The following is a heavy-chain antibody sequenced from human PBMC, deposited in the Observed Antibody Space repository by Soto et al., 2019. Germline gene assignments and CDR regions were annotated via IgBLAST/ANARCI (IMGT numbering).Heavy chain of an antibody. CDR2: ISSSSSYT. V-gene: IGHV3-11*06. Sequence: GGSLSLSCAASGFTFSDYYMSWIRQAPGKGLEWVSYISSSSSYTNYADSVKGRFTISRDNAKNSLYLQMNSLRAEDTAVYYCATSRQPITGVDLWHDYWGQGTLVTVSS. CDR1: GFTFSDYY. D-gene: IGHD7-27*01. CDR3: ATSRQPITGVDLWHDY. J-gene: IGHJ4*02.